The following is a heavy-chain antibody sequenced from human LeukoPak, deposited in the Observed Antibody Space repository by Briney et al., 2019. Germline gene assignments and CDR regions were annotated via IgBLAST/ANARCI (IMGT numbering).Heavy chain of an antibody. CDR2: IYTSGST. Sequence: SDTLSLTCTVSGGSISSYYWSWIRQPAGKALEWIVRIYTSGSTNYNPSLKSRVTMSVDTSKNQFSLKLSSVTAADTAVYYCARGGGGWFGDRNWFDPWGQGTLVTVSS. V-gene: IGHV4-4*07. CDR3: ARGGGGWFGDRNWFDP. J-gene: IGHJ5*02. CDR1: GGSISSYY. D-gene: IGHD3-10*01.